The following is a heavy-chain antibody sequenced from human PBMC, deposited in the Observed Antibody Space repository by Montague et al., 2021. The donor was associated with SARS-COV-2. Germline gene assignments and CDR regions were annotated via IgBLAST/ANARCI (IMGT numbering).Heavy chain of an antibody. J-gene: IGHJ3*01. CDR2: ISHGGAT. CDR1: GGPLSGYF. D-gene: IGHD3-9*01. CDR3: ARAPTFYGVLTGHHSELDV. V-gene: IGHV4-34*01. Sequence: SETLSLTCGVSGGPLSGYFWSWIRQTPGKGLEWIGEISHGGATKYNPTLESRATVSVDTSRNQFSLKLNSVTAADTGVYYCARAPTFYGVLTGHHSELDVWGRGTMVIVSS.